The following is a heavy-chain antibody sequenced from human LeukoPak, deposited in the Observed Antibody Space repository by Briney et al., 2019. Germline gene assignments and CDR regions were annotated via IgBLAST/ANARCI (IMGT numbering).Heavy chain of an antibody. V-gene: IGHV1-46*01. Sequence: ASVKVSCKASGYTFTSYYMHWVRQAPGQGLEWMGIINPSGCSTSYAQKFQGRVTMTRDMSTSTVYMELSSLRSEDTAVYYCARGGRPRYCSGGSCYSRGDWFDPWGQGTLVTVSS. CDR3: ARGGRPRYCSGGSCYSRGDWFDP. CDR2: INPSGCST. D-gene: IGHD2-15*01. CDR1: GYTFTSYY. J-gene: IGHJ5*02.